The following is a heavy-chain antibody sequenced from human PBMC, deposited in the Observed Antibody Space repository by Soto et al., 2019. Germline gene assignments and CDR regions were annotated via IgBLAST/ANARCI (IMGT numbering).Heavy chain of an antibody. CDR1: GYSCTSYW. Sequence: XESLKVSCKGSGYSCTSYWIGLVLQMPGKGLEWMGIIYPGDSDTNYSPSFQGHVTISADKSISTAYLQWSSLKASDTAMYYCARQDMITFGGVIVTVYYFDYWGQGTLVTVSS. D-gene: IGHD3-16*02. CDR2: IYPGDSDT. J-gene: IGHJ4*02. V-gene: IGHV5-51*01. CDR3: ARQDMITFGGVIVTVYYFDY.